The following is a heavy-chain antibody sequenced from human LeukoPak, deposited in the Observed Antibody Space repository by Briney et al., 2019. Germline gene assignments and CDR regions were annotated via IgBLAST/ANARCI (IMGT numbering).Heavy chain of an antibody. V-gene: IGHV3-7*01. CDR2: IKQDGSEK. J-gene: IGHJ4*02. CDR3: AGGRDVYRY. CDR1: GFTFSTNG. D-gene: IGHD5-24*01. Sequence: GGSLRLSCAASGFTFSTNGMTWVRQAPGKGLEWVANIKQDGSEKYYVDSVKGRFTISRDNAKNSLYLQMNSLRAEDTAVYYCAGGRDVYRYWGQGTLVTVSS.